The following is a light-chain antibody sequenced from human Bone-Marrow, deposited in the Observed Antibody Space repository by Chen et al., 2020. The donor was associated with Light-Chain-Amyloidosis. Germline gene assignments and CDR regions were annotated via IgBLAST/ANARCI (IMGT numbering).Light chain of an antibody. V-gene: IGKV3-20*01. CDR1: QTISSNY. Sequence: EIGLTQSQGTLSLSPGEGANLSGRASQTISSNYVTWYQQKFGQAPRLLIYGSSSRATGIPDRFTGSGSGTDFTLTINRPEPVDFAMYYCQQYGTSPLTFGGGTKVEIK. CDR3: QQYGTSPLT. J-gene: IGKJ4*01. CDR2: GSS.